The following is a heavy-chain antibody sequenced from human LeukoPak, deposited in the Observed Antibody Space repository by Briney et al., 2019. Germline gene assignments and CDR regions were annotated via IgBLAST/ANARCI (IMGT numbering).Heavy chain of an antibody. CDR3: ARRFRLLWFGELSWFDP. J-gene: IGHJ5*02. Sequence: ASVKVSCKASGYTFTSYYMHWVRQAPGQGLEWMGIINPSGGSTSYAQKFQGRVTMTRDTSTSTVYMELSSLRSEDTAVYYCARRFRLLWFGELSWFDPWGQGTLVTVSS. D-gene: IGHD3-10*01. V-gene: IGHV1-46*01. CDR2: INPSGGST. CDR1: GYTFTSYY.